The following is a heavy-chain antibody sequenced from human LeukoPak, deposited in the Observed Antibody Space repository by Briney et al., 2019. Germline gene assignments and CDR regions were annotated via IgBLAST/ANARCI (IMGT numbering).Heavy chain of an antibody. J-gene: IGHJ6*02. CDR1: GFTFSGHY. CDR3: ARVPGDAYYYGMDV. V-gene: IGHV3-11*01. CDR2: ISSSGSTI. Sequence: GGSLRLSCAASGFTFSGHYMSWIRQAPGKGLEWVSYISSSGSTIYYADSVKGRFTISRDNAKNSLYLQMNSLRAENTAVYYCARVPGDAYYYGMDVWGQGTTVTVSS. D-gene: IGHD7-27*01.